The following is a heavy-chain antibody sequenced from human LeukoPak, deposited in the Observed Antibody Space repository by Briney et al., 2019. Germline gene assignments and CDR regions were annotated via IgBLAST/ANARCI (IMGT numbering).Heavy chain of an antibody. CDR1: GGSISSGSYY. J-gene: IGHJ4*02. V-gene: IGHV4-31*03. Sequence: PSETLSLTCTVSGGSISSGSYYWSWIRQHPGKGLEWIGYIYYTGSTFYNPSLKSRVTISVDTSKNQFSLKLSSVTAADTAVYYCARGSSRTVVTPKYWGQGTLVTVSS. CDR3: ARGSSRTVVTPKY. CDR2: IYYTGST. D-gene: IGHD4-23*01.